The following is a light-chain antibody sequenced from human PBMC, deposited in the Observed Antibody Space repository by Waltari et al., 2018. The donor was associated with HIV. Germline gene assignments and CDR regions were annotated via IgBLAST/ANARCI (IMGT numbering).Light chain of an antibody. J-gene: IGLJ3*02. CDR3: MIWHNTAYWV. V-gene: IGLV5-45*02. CDR1: RDIHVGSYR. Sequence: QAVLTQPSSLSASPGASASLTCTLPRDIHVGSYRIYLYQQHPGSPPQYLLRYKSDSDKQQASGVPSRFSGSKDVSANAGILLISGLQSEDEADYYCMIWHNTAYWVFGGGTKLTVL. CDR2: YKSDSDK.